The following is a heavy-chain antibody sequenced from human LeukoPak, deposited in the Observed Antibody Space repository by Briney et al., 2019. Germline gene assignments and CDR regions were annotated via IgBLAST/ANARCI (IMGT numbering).Heavy chain of an antibody. D-gene: IGHD4-17*01. V-gene: IGHV1-69*10. Sequence: ASVKVSCMASGGTFSSYAIGWVRQAPGQGLEWMGRIIPILGIANYAQKFQGRVTITADKSTSTAYMELSSLRSEDTAVYYCAIGFPHDYGDYGGWFDPWGQGTLVTVSS. CDR2: IIPILGIA. CDR3: AIGFPHDYGDYGGWFDP. CDR1: GGTFSSYA. J-gene: IGHJ5*02.